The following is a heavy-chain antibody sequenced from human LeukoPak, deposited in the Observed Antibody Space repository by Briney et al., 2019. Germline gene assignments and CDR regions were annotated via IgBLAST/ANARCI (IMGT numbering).Heavy chain of an antibody. J-gene: IGHJ4*02. V-gene: IGHV5-51*01. CDR3: ARTAGHCSSTRCYSEKYYFDY. CDR1: GYSFTSYW. CDR2: IYPGDSDT. Sequence: GESLKISCKGSGYSFTSYWIGWVRQMPGKGLEWMGIIYPGDSDTRYSPSFQGQVTISADKSISTAYLQWSSLKASDTAMYYCARTAGHCSSTRCYSEKYYFDYWGQGTLVTVSS. D-gene: IGHD2-2*01.